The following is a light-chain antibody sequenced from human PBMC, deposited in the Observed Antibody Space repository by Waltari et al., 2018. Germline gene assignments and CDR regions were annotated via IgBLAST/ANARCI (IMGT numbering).Light chain of an antibody. J-gene: IGLJ3*02. CDR3: QSYDTSLSGWV. CDR2: GTH. Sequence: QSVLTQPPSVSGAPGQRVTISCTGSSSNIEAGYDVHWYQQLPGTAPKPLSFGTHNGPSGGPDRFSGSKAGTSASLAIAGLQAEDEAEYYCQSYDTSLSGWVFGGGTKLTVL. CDR1: SSNIEAGYD. V-gene: IGLV1-40*01.